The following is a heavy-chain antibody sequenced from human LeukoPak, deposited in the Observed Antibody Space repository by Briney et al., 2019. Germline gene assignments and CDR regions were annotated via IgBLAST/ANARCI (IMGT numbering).Heavy chain of an antibody. D-gene: IGHD2-2*02. CDR2: ISGSGGST. J-gene: IGHJ4*02. V-gene: IGHV3-23*01. Sequence: GGSLRLSCAASGFTFSSYAMSWVRQAPGKGLEWVSAISGSGGSTYYADSVKGRFTISRDNSKNTLYLQMNSLRAEDTAVYYCDCSSTSCYTEVDYWGQGTLVTVSS. CDR3: DCSSTSCYTEVDY. CDR1: GFTFSSYA.